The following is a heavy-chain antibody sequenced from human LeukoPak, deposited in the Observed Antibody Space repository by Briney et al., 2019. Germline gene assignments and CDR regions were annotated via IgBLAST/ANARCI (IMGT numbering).Heavy chain of an antibody. CDR2: ISCDGSNK. D-gene: IGHD3-10*01. Sequence: GGSLRLSCAASGFTFSSYHMHWVRQAPGKGLEWVAVISCDGSNKYYADSVNGRITISRDNSKNTLYMQMNSLRDEETVVYYSAHSDDSGGYFLGNCFDDWGQGPVVTVSS. V-gene: IGHV3-30-3*01. J-gene: IGHJ4*02. CDR3: AHSDDSGGYFLGNCFDD. CDR1: GFTFSSYH.